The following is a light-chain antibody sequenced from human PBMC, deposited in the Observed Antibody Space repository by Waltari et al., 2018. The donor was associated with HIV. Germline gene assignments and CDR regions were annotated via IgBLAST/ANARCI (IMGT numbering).Light chain of an antibody. CDR1: TSNIGGNT. J-gene: IGLJ1*01. Sequence: QSVLAQPPSASGTPGQRVTIPCSGSTSNIGGNTVTWYQQLPGTAPKRLIYSNNQRPSGVPDRFSGSTSGTSASLVISGLQSEDEADYYCAAWDDSLKGGAFGPGTKVTVL. CDR3: AAWDDSLKGGA. V-gene: IGLV1-44*01. CDR2: SNN.